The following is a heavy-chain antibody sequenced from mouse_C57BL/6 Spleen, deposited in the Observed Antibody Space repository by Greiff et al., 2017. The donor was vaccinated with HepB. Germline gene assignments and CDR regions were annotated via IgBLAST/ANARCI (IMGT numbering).Heavy chain of an antibody. D-gene: IGHD2-1*01. CDR3: ARWEGNVFDY. J-gene: IGHJ2*01. CDR2: INPSNGGT. V-gene: IGHV1-53*01. Sequence: QVQLQQPGTELVKPGASVKLSCKASGYTFTSYWMHWVKQRPGQGLEWIGNINPSNGGTNYNEKFKSKATLTVAKSSSTAYMPLRSLTSEDSAVYYCARWEGNVFDYWGQGTTLTVYS. CDR1: GYTFTSYW.